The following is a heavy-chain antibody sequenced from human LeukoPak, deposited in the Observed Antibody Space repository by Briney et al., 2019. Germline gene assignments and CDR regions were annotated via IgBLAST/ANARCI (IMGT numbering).Heavy chain of an antibody. V-gene: IGHV4-59*01. CDR2: IYYSGST. Sequence: KSSETLFLTCTVSGGSISSYYWSWIRQPPGKGLEWIGYIYYSGSTNYNPSLKSRVTISVDTSKNQFSLKLSSVTAADTAVYYCARRRLYGDYYYFDYWGQGTLVTVSS. CDR3: ARRRLYGDYYYFDY. J-gene: IGHJ4*02. CDR1: GGSISSYY. D-gene: IGHD4-17*01.